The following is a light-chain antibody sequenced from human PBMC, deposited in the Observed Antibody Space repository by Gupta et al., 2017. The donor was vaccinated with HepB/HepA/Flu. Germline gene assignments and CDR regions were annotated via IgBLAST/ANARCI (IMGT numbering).Light chain of an antibody. CDR2: ETS. Sequence: DIQMTQSPSTLSASVGDRVTITCRASQSISNWLAWYQQKPGKAPKLLIYETSSLESGVPSRFSGSGSGTEFTLTISSLQPDDFATYYCQQSDSYPWTFGQGTKVEIK. CDR3: QQSDSYPWT. J-gene: IGKJ1*01. V-gene: IGKV1-5*01. CDR1: QSISNW.